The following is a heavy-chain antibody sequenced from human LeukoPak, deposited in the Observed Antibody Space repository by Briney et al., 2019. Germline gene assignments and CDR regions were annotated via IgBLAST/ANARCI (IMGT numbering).Heavy chain of an antibody. V-gene: IGHV3-9*01. CDR1: GFTFDDYA. CDR3: AKDYCSSTSCYAFDI. J-gene: IGHJ3*02. D-gene: IGHD2-2*01. CDR2: ISWNSGSI. Sequence: GRSLRLSCAASGFTFDDYAMHWVRHAPGKGLEWVSGISWNSGSIGYADSVKGRFTISRDNAKNSLYLQMNSLRAEDTALYYCAKDYCSSTSCYAFDIWGQGTMVTVSS.